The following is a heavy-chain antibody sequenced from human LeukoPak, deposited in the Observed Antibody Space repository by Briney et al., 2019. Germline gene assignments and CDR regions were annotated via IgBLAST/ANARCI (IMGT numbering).Heavy chain of an antibody. V-gene: IGHV3-48*03. J-gene: IGHJ4*02. Sequence: PGGSLRLSCVGSGVNLYSSEMNWVRQAPGKGLEWVSYISAGTTAEYYAESPTTRFTMSRDNARNSISLHMSNLRVEDTAIYYCARDTLNGRFVISLDSWGQGALVTVSS. D-gene: IGHD3-9*01. CDR2: ISAGTTAE. CDR3: ARDTLNGRFVISLDS. CDR1: GVNLYSSE.